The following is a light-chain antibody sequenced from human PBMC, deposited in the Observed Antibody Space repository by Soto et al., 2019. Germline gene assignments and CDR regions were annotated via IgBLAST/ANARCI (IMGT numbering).Light chain of an antibody. Sequence: QSVLTQPASVSGSPGQSITISCTGTSSDVGGYNYVSWYQQHPGKAPKLIIYDVSNRPSGVSNRFSGSKSGSTASLTISGLQAEDEADYYCSAYTTSIALYVFGAGTKVT. J-gene: IGLJ1*01. CDR3: SAYTTSIALYV. V-gene: IGLV2-14*01. CDR2: DVS. CDR1: SSDVGGYNY.